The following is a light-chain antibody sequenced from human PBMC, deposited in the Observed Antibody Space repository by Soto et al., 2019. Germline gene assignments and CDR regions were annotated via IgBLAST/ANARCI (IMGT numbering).Light chain of an antibody. Sequence: EIVLTQSPGTLSLSPGERATLSCRASQSVSRSYLAWYQQKPGQAPRLLIYGASSRATGIPDRFSGSGSATDFTLTISRLEPEDFAVYYCQRYGTSPPLTFGGGTKVEIK. V-gene: IGKV3-20*01. J-gene: IGKJ4*01. CDR2: GAS. CDR3: QRYGTSPPLT. CDR1: QSVSRSY.